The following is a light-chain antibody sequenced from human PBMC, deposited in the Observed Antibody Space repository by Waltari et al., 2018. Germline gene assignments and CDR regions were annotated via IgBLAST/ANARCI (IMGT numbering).Light chain of an antibody. J-gene: IGLJ3*02. Sequence: SYELTQPPSVSVSPGQTARITCSGDALAKKYGRWFQQKPGQAPGLVIYKDNELPSGIPERFSGSSSGSTVTLTISGAQVEDEADYYCYSAADNNQWVFGGGTKLTVL. CDR3: YSAADNNQWV. V-gene: IGLV3-27*01. CDR2: KDN. CDR1: ALAKKY.